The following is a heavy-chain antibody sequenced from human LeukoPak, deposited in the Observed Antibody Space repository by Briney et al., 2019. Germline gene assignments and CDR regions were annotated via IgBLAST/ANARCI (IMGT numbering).Heavy chain of an antibody. CDR3: ARDLYDFWTTYYYGMDV. CDR1: GFTFSSYG. J-gene: IGHJ6*02. D-gene: IGHD3-3*01. CDR2: IWYDGSNK. Sequence: TGGSLRLSCAASGFTFSSYGMHWVRQAPGKGLEWVAVIWYDGSNKYYADSVKGRFTISRDNSKNTLYLQMNSLRAEDTAVYYCARDLYDFWTTYYYGMDVWGQGTTVTVSS. V-gene: IGHV3-33*08.